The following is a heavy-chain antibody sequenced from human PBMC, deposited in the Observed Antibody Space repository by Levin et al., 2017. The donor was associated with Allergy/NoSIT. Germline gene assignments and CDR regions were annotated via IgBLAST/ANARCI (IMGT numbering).Heavy chain of an antibody. CDR2: ISGSGNST. D-gene: IGHD6-13*01. Sequence: LSLTCAASGFTFSSYAMSWVRQAPGKGLEWVSAISGSGNSTYYADSVKGRFTVSRDNSKSTLFLQMNSLRAEDTAVYYCAKNGHSSSWYADYGMDVWGQGTTVTVSS. V-gene: IGHV3-23*01. CDR1: GFTFSSYA. CDR3: AKNGHSSSWYADYGMDV. J-gene: IGHJ6*02.